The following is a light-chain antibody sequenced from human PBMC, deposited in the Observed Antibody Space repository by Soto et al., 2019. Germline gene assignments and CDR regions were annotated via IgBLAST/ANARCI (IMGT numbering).Light chain of an antibody. CDR2: HAS. J-gene: IGKJ4*01. CDR1: QSVSNN. V-gene: IGKV3-15*01. CDR3: QQYNEWPLT. Sequence: EIVMTQSPATLSVPQGERATLSCRASQSVSNNLAWYQQKPGQAPRLLIYHASTGATGIPARFSGSGSGTELTLTISSVQSEDFAVYYCQQYNEWPLTFGGGTKVEIK.